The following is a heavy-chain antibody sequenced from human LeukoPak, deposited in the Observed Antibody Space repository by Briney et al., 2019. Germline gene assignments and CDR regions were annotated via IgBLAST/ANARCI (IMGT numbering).Heavy chain of an antibody. CDR1: GFTFSSYS. D-gene: IGHD3-9*01. CDR2: ISSSSTYI. CDR3: ARGKRTIGYRPY. J-gene: IGHJ4*02. Sequence: PGGSLRLSCAASGFTFSSYSMNWVRQAPGKGLEWVSSISSSSTYIYYADSVKGRFTISRDNAKNSLYLQMNSLRDEDTAVYYCARGKRTIGYRPYWGQGTLVTVSS. V-gene: IGHV3-21*01.